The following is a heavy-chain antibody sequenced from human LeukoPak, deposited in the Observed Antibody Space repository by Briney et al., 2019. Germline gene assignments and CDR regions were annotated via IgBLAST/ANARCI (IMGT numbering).Heavy chain of an antibody. D-gene: IGHD2-2*01. CDR2: IYTSGST. Sequence: PSQTLSLTCTVSGGSISSGSYYWSWIRQPAGKGLEWIGRIYTSGSTNYNPSLKSRVTISVDTSKNQFSLKLSSVTAADTAVYYCARANIVVVPAASTEYNWFDPWGQGTLVTVSS. CDR1: GGSISSGSYY. V-gene: IGHV4-61*02. CDR3: ARANIVVVPAASTEYNWFDP. J-gene: IGHJ5*02.